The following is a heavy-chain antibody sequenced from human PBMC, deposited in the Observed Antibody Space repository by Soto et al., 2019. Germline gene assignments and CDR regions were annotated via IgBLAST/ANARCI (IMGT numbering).Heavy chain of an antibody. CDR2: IWYDGSNR. Sequence: QVQLVESGGGVVQPGRSLRLSCAASGFTFSDYGMHWVRQAPGKGLEWVAVIWYDGSNRYYADSVNGRFTISRDNSKNTVYLQINSLRAEDTAVYYCANDLNYYAQGISPHGMDVWGQGTTVIVSS. V-gene: IGHV3-33*06. D-gene: IGHD3-10*01. J-gene: IGHJ6*02. CDR1: GFTFSDYG. CDR3: ANDLNYYAQGISPHGMDV.